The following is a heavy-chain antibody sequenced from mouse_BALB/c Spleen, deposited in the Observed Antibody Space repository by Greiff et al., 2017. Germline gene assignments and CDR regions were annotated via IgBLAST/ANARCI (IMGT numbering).Heavy chain of an antibody. V-gene: IGHV2-6-7*01. J-gene: IGHJ4*01. D-gene: IGHD2-14*01. CDR1: GFSLTGYG. Sequence: QVQLQQSGPGLVAPSQSLSITCTVSGFSLTGYGVNWVRQPPGKGLEWLGMIWGDGSTDYNSALKSRLSISKDNSKSQVFLKMNSLQTDDTARYYCAREYDGEGYAMDYWGQGTSVTVSS. CDR3: AREYDGEGYAMDY. CDR2: IWGDGST.